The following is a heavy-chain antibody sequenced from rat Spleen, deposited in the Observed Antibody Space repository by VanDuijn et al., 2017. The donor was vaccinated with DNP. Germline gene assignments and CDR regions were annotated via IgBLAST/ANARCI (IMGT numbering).Heavy chain of an antibody. J-gene: IGHJ2*01. V-gene: IGHV1-43*01. CDR2: INTGSGGA. CDR3: ARWGYYDGDYYFDQ. Sequence: QVQLQQSGAELAKPGASVKISCKASGYTFTRDYIGWIRQTTGQGLEFIGYINTGSGGANYNEKFKGKATLTVDKSSGTVFMQVSSLTPDDSAVYYCARWGYYDGDYYFDQWGQGVMVTVSS. CDR1: GYTFTRDY. D-gene: IGHD1-12*03.